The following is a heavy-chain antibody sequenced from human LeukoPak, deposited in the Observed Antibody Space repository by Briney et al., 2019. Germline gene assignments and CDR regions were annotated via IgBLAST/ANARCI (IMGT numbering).Heavy chain of an antibody. J-gene: IGHJ6*03. CDR1: GFTFSNYA. CDR3: ATQWSVGGPTWNYMDV. Sequence: PGGSLRLSCAASGFTFSNYAMTWVRQAPGKGLEWVSGTSGGGDTTHYADSVKGRFTISRDNSKNMVYLQMDSLRAEDTAVYYCATQWSVGGPTWNYMDVWGKGTTVTDSS. CDR2: TSGGGDTT. D-gene: IGHD2-15*01. V-gene: IGHV3-23*01.